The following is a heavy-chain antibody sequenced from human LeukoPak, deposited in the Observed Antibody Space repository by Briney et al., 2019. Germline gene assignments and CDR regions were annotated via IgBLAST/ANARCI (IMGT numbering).Heavy chain of an antibody. CDR3: TKDSSDGRTYSEPDF. CDR2: ISADSSII. J-gene: IGHJ4*02. CDR1: GFTFSSHS. V-gene: IGHV3-48*04. Sequence: GESLRLSCAGSGFTFSSHSMNWVRQAPGKGLEWLSHISADSSIIHYAASVRGRITISRDNAVNSLVLQMRSLRAEDTGVYYCTKDSSDGRTYSEPDFWGQGTLVIVST. D-gene: IGHD3-10*01.